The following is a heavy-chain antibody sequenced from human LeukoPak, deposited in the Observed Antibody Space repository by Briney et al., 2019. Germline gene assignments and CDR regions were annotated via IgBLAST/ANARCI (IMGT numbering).Heavy chain of an antibody. Sequence: PSETLSLTCTVSGGSISSGDYYWNWIRQPPGKGLEWIAKIYYSGSTYYNPSLKSRITTSVDTSKNQFSLKLSSVTATDTAVYYCASGHYDSSGYYIDYWGQGTLVAVSS. CDR2: IYYSGST. CDR3: ASGHYDSSGYYIDY. D-gene: IGHD3-22*01. CDR1: GGSISSGDYY. J-gene: IGHJ4*02. V-gene: IGHV4-30-4*01.